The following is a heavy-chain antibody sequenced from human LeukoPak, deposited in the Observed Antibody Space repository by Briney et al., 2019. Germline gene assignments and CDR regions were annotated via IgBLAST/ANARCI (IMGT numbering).Heavy chain of an antibody. CDR2: ISYDGSNK. Sequence: GGSLRLSCAASGFTFSSYAMHWVRQAPGKGLEWVAVISYDGSNKYYADSVKGRFTISRDNSKNSLYLQMNSLRAEDTALYYCAKGNPLWFGELSPYYFDYWGQGTLVTVSS. D-gene: IGHD3-10*01. V-gene: IGHV3-30-3*01. J-gene: IGHJ4*02. CDR3: AKGNPLWFGELSPYYFDY. CDR1: GFTFSSYA.